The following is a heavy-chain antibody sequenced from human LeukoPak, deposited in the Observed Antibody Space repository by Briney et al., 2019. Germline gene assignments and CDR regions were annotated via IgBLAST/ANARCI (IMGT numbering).Heavy chain of an antibody. D-gene: IGHD6-19*01. CDR1: GFTFSSYW. V-gene: IGHV3-7*03. CDR2: IKQDGSEE. Sequence: GGSLRLSCAASGFTFSSYWMSWVRQAPGKGLEWVANIKQDGSEEYYVDSVKGRFTISRDNAKNSLYLQMNSLRAEDTAVYYCARDGGYSSGSTYFDYWGQGTLVTVSS. CDR3: ARDGGYSSGSTYFDY. J-gene: IGHJ4*02.